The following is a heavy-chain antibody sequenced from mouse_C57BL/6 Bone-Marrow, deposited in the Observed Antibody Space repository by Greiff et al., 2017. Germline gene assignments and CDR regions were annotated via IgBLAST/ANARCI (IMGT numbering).Heavy chain of an antibody. Sequence: CAASGFTFTDYYMSWVRQPPGKALEWLGFIRNKANGYTTEYSASVKGRFTISRDNSQSILYLQMNALRAEDSATYYCARRGTAQAFAYWGQGTLVTVSA. V-gene: IGHV7-3*01. CDR2: IRNKANGYTT. CDR1: GFTFTDYY. J-gene: IGHJ3*01. D-gene: IGHD3-2*02. CDR3: ARRGTAQAFAY.